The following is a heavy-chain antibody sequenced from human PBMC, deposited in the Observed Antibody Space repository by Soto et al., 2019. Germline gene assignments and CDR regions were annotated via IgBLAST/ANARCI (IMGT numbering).Heavy chain of an antibody. V-gene: IGHV3-23*01. J-gene: IGHJ4*02. CDR3: AKGAIGRLDY. CDR1: GFTFSNYA. Sequence: DVQLLDSGGGLVQPGRSLRLSCAASGFTFSNYAMSWVRQAPGKGLEWVSTIRASGVTTFYADSARGRFTISRDNSKNTLSLQMNSLTADDKAIYYCAKGAIGRLDYWGQGTLVTVSS. CDR2: IRASGVTT. D-gene: IGHD1-26*01.